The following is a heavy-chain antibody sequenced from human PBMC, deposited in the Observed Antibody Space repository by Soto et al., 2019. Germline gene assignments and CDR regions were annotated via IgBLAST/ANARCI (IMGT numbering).Heavy chain of an antibody. CDR3: ARDQGGYSYGYYYYGMDV. D-gene: IGHD5-18*01. V-gene: IGHV4-31*03. J-gene: IGHJ6*02. CDR1: GGSISSGGYY. Sequence: SETLSLTCTVSGGSISSGGYYWSWIRQHPGKGLEWIGYIYYRGSTYYNPALKSRVTISVDTSKNQFSLKLSSVTAADTAVYYCARDQGGYSYGYYYYGMDVWGQGTTVTVSS. CDR2: IYYRGST.